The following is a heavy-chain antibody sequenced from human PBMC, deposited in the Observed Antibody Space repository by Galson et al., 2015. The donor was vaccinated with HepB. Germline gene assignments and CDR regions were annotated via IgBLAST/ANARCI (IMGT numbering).Heavy chain of an antibody. Sequence: SLRLSCATSGFTFTDFAMNWVRQAPGKRLEWVSAISGSAGHTYCADSVGGRFTIFRDNYNMVFLQMNSLRADDTAVYYCAKAAGLGPTRLDFWGQGTPVTVSS. CDR2: ISGSAGHT. CDR1: GFTFTDFA. V-gene: IGHV3-23*01. D-gene: IGHD1-26*01. J-gene: IGHJ4*02. CDR3: AKAAGLGPTRLDF.